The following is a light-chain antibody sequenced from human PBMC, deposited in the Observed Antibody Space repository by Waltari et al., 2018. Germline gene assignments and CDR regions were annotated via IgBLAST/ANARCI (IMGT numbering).Light chain of an antibody. CDR1: QGISYY. J-gene: IGKJ4*01. Sequence: DIQMTQSPSSLSASVGDRVTITCRASQGISYYLNWYQQKPGKAPQRLIYDASSLQSGLPSRFSGSGSGTLFTLTISSLQPEDFATYYCLQYNSAPLTFGGGTKVEIK. CDR2: DAS. CDR3: LQYNSAPLT. V-gene: IGKV1-17*01.